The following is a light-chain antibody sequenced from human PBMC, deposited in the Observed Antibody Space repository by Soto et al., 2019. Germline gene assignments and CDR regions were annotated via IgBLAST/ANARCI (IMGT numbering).Light chain of an antibody. Sequence: PGERATLSCRASQNLITRYLAWYQQKPGQAPRLLIYGASSRATGIPDRFSGSGSGTDFTLTISRLEPEDFAVYSCQQYGTSPTFGQGKRLEIK. CDR1: QNLITRY. CDR2: GAS. V-gene: IGKV3-20*01. CDR3: QQYGTSPT. J-gene: IGKJ5*01.